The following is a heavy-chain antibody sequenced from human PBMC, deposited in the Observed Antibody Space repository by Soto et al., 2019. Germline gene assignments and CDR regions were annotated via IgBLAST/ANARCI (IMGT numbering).Heavy chain of an antibody. V-gene: IGHV4-59*08. Sequence: SETLSLTCTVSGGSISSYYWSWIRQPPGKGLEWIGYIYYSGSTNYNPSLKSRVTISVDTSKNQFSLKLSSVTAADTAVYYCASLNYGPTVGWWFDPWGQGTLVTVSS. CDR2: IYYSGST. CDR1: GGSISSYY. D-gene: IGHD1-7*01. J-gene: IGHJ5*02. CDR3: ASLNYGPTVGWWFDP.